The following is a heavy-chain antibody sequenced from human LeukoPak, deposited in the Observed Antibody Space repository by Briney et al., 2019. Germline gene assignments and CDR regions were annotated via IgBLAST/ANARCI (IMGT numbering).Heavy chain of an antibody. Sequence: PSQTLSLTCTVSGGSISSGDYYWSWIRQPPGKGLEWIGYIYYSGSTYYNPSLKSRVTISPDTSKNQFSLKVSSVTAADTAVYYCARISAGRYGMDVWGQGTTVTVSS. CDR2: IYYSGST. CDR1: GGSISSGDYY. D-gene: IGHD6-6*01. J-gene: IGHJ6*02. V-gene: IGHV4-30-4*01. CDR3: ARISAGRYGMDV.